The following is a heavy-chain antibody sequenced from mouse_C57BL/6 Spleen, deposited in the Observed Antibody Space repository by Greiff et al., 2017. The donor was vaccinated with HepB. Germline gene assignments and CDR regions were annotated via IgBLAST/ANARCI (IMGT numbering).Heavy chain of an antibody. D-gene: IGHD1-1*01. CDR1: GFSFNTYA. J-gene: IGHJ2*01. V-gene: IGHV10-1*01. CDR3: VRHEGYGTGFDY. CDR2: IRSKSNNYAT. Sequence: EVKLVESGGGLVQPKGSLKLSCAASGFSFNTYAMNWVRQAPGKGLEWVARIRSKSNNYATYYADSVKDRFTISRDDSESMLYLQMHNWKTEDTAIYYCVRHEGYGTGFDYWGQGTTLTVSS.